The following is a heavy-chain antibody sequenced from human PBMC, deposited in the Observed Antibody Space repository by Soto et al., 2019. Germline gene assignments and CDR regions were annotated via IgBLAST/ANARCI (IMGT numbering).Heavy chain of an antibody. V-gene: IGHV3-15*01. J-gene: IGHJ5*02. CDR3: TTDLWRIAVVVGSTGYFNP. CDR2: IKSKSDGGTT. CDR1: GFTFSDAW. D-gene: IGHD2-15*01. Sequence: PGGSLRLSCAASGFTFSDAWRSWVRQAPGKGLDWVGRIKSKSDGGTTEYAAPVRGRFTISRDDSKNTLYLQMNSLKTEDTAVYYCTTDLWRIAVVVGSTGYFNPWGQGTPVTVPS.